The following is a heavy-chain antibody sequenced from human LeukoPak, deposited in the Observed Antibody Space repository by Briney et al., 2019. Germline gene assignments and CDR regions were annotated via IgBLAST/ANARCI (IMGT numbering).Heavy chain of an antibody. V-gene: IGHV3-30*04. CDR1: GFTFSSYA. J-gene: IGHJ4*02. Sequence: GGSLRLSCAASGFTFSSYAMSWVRQAPGKGLEWVAVISYDGSNKYYADSVKGRFTISRDNSKNTLYLQMNSLRAEDTAVYYCARDWSSVATLVIYWGQGTLVTVSS. CDR2: ISYDGSNK. CDR3: ARDWSSVATLVIY. D-gene: IGHD4-23*01.